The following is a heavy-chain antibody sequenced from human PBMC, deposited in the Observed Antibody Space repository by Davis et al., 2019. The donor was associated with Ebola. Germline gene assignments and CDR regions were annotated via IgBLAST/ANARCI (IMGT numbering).Heavy chain of an antibody. Sequence: ASVKVSCKASGYTFTGYYMHWVRQAPGQGLEWMGWINPNSGGTNYAQNLQGRVTMTTDTSTSTAYMELRSLRSDDTAVYYCARYWGSIGYFDLWGRGTLVTVSS. CDR2: INPNSGGT. D-gene: IGHD7-27*01. V-gene: IGHV1-2*02. CDR3: ARYWGSIGYFDL. CDR1: GYTFTGYY. J-gene: IGHJ2*01.